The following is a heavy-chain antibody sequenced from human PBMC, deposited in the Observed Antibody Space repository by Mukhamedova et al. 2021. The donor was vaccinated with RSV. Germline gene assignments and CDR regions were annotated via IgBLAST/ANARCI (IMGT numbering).Heavy chain of an antibody. CDR3: ARDEAAGHGFDY. Sequence: INAGNGNTKYSQKFQGRVTITRDTSASTAYMELSSLRSEDTAVYYCARDEAAGHGFDYWGQGTLVTVSS. CDR2: INAGNGNT. V-gene: IGHV1-3*01. J-gene: IGHJ4*02. D-gene: IGHD6-13*01.